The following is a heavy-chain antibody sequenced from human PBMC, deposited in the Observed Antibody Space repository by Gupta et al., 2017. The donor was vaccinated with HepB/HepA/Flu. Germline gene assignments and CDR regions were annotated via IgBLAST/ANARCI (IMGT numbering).Heavy chain of an antibody. J-gene: IGHJ4*02. D-gene: IGHD3-10*01. CDR1: GFTFRRDE. V-gene: IGHV3-48*03. Sequence: VVSGGGTVQPGGSLRLSCAASGFTFRRDELSWIRQAPGKGLEWVAQIGSAGDRINYADSVRGRFTISRDNAKNSLYLQMNSLRAEDTAIYFCAELELRGGLDYWGQGTLVTVSS. CDR2: IGSAGDRI. CDR3: AELELRGGLDY.